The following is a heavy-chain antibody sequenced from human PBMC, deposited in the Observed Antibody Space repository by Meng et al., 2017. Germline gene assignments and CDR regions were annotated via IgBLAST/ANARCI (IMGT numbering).Heavy chain of an antibody. CDR3: ARSTPCSGGSCYSLDWFDP. CDR2: IIPIFGTA. D-gene: IGHD2-15*01. CDR1: GGTFSSYA. V-gene: IGHV1-69*06. Sequence: QVEVVQSGAEVKKPGSSVKVSCKASGGTFSSYAISWVRQAPGQGLEWMGGIIPIFGTANYAQKFQGRVTITADKSTSTAYMELSSLRSEDTAVYYCARSTPCSGGSCYSLDWFDPWGQGTLVTVSS. J-gene: IGHJ5*02.